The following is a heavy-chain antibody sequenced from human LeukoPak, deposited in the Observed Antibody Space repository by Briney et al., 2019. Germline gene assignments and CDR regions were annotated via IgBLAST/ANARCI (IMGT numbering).Heavy chain of an antibody. J-gene: IGHJ4*02. V-gene: IGHV3-72*01. D-gene: IGHD3-22*01. CDR1: GFTFSDHY. Sequence: GGSLRLSCAASGFTFSDHYMDWVRQAPGKGLEWVGRTKNKANSYSTEYAASVKGRFTISRDDSKNSLYLQMNSLKTEDTAVYYCATHNYDSSGYYPWWGQGTLVTVSS. CDR2: TKNKANSYST. CDR3: ATHNYDSSGYYPW.